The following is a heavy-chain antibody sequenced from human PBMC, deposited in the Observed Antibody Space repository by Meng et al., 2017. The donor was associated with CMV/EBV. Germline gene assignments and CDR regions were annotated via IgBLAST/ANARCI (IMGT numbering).Heavy chain of an antibody. J-gene: IGHJ6*01. Sequence: GGPLRLSCAASGFTFSSYSMNWVRQAPGKGLEWVSSISSSSSYTFYIDSVKGRFTISRDNAKNLVYLQMNSLRAEDTAMYYCARVLEDVVVVVPNYYYGMDVWGQGTTVTVSS. CDR2: ISSSSSYT. D-gene: IGHD2-15*01. CDR3: ARVLEDVVVVVPNYYYGMDV. CDR1: GFTFSSYS. V-gene: IGHV3-21*01.